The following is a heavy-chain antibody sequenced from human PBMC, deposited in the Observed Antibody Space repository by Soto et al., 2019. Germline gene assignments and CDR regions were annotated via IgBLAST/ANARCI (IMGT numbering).Heavy chain of an antibody. D-gene: IGHD3-3*01. CDR3: ARGSPDTIFGVVIDY. CDR2: ISAYNGNT. V-gene: IGHV1-18*01. CDR1: GYTFTSYG. Sequence: ASVKVSCKASGYTFTSYGISWVRQAPVQGLEWMGWISAYNGNTNYAQKLQGRVTMTTDTSTSTAYMELRSLRSDDTAVYYCARGSPDTIFGVVIDYWGQGTLVTVSS. J-gene: IGHJ4*02.